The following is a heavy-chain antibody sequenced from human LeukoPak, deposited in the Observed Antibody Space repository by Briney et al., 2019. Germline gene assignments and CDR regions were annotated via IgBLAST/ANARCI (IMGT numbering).Heavy chain of an antibody. CDR3: VRRGYTSSWYYFDY. V-gene: IGHV3-48*03. Sequence: GGSLRLSCAASGFTFNTYEMNWVRQAPGKGLEWVSYISSGGTTIHADSVKGRFSVSRDNTKNSLFLQMNSLRAEDTAVYYCVRRGYTSSWYYFDYWGQGTLVTVSS. J-gene: IGHJ4*02. CDR2: ISSGGTT. CDR1: GFTFNTYE. D-gene: IGHD6-13*01.